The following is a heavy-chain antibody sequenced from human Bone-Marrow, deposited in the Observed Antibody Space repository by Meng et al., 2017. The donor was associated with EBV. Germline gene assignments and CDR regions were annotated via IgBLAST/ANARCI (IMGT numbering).Heavy chain of an antibody. D-gene: IGHD3-10*01. V-gene: IGHV2-5*02. CDR1: GFSPNTSGAG. J-gene: IGHJ5*02. CDR3: AHRPDRRFTWFDP. CDR2: IYWDEDK. Sequence: QCNLKETGPTLAKPTQTLTMTCTFSGFSPNTSGAGVGGIRQPQGKALEWLALIYWDEDKRYSPSLKSRLTITKDSSKEQVVLTMTNMDPVDTATYYCAHRPDRRFTWFDPWGQGTLVTVSS.